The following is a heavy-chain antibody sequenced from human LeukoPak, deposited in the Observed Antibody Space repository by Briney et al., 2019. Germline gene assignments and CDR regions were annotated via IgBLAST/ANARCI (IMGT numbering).Heavy chain of an antibody. CDR1: GFTFSSHG. J-gene: IGHJ4*02. CDR2: ISPSGGIT. Sequence: GGSLRLSCAASGFTFSSHGMNWVRQAPGKGLEWVSGISPSGGITYYTDSVKRRFTISRDNSKNTVSLQMNSLRGEDTAVYYCATAPGGYWGQGTLVTVSS. D-gene: IGHD3-10*01. CDR3: ATAPGGY. V-gene: IGHV3-23*01.